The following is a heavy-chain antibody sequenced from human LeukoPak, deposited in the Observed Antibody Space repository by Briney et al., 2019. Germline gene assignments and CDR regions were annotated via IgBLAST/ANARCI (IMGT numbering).Heavy chain of an antibody. D-gene: IGHD5-12*01. V-gene: IGHV5-51*01. CDR2: IYPHDSET. CDR3: ARVDRRGYSDYTAILPDY. Sequence: GESLKISCQGSGYNFISNWIGWVRQTPGKGLEFLGIIYPHDSETIYSPSFQGQVTVSADKSISTAYLQWNSLKASDTAMYYCARVDRRGYSDYTAILPDYWGQGTLVTVSS. CDR1: GYNFISNW. J-gene: IGHJ4*02.